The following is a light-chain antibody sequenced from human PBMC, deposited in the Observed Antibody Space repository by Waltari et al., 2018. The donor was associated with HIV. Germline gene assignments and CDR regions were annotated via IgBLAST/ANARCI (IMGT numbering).Light chain of an antibody. CDR1: QCVGSRY. V-gene: IGKV3-20*01. J-gene: IGKJ1*01. CDR3: QQYGTSPWT. Sequence: EIVLTLSPGTLSLSPGDSAPPSCRGIQCVGSRYLAWYQQNSGQAPRLVIYGASSRAAGIQDRFSGSGSGTDFTLTINRLEPEDFAVYYCQQYGTSPWTFGQGTKVEIK. CDR2: GAS.